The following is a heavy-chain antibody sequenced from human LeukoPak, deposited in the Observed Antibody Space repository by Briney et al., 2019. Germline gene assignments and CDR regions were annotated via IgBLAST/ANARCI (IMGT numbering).Heavy chain of an antibody. V-gene: IGHV4-59*01. J-gene: IGHJ4*02. CDR2: IYYSGST. CDR1: GGSISSYY. Sequence: SETLSLTCTVSGGSISSYYWSWIRQPPGKGLEWIGYIYYSGSTNYNPSLKSRVTISVDTSKNQFFLKLSSVTAADTAVYYCGRAGGYYGYFEYWGQGTLVTVSS. CDR3: GRAGGYYGYFEY. D-gene: IGHD3-3*01.